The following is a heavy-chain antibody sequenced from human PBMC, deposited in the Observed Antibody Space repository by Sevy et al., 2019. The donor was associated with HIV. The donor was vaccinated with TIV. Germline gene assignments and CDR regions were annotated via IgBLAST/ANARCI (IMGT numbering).Heavy chain of an antibody. Sequence: GESLKISCAASGFTFSSYAVNWVRQAPGKGLQWVSAISGADSSTHYADSVKGRFTISRDNSKNTLYLQMNSLRAEDTDIYYCAKDVVVLIGDAFDIWGQGTMVTVSS. V-gene: IGHV3-23*01. CDR3: AKDVVVLIGDAFDI. CDR1: GFTFSSYA. J-gene: IGHJ3*02. CDR2: ISGADSST. D-gene: IGHD3-22*01.